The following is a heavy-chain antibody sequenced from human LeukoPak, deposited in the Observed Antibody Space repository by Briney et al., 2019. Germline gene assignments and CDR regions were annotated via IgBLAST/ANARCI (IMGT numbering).Heavy chain of an antibody. J-gene: IGHJ4*02. V-gene: IGHV1-24*01. Sequence: GASVTVSCKVSGYTLTELSMHWVRQAPGKGLEWMGGFDPEDGETIYAQKFQGRVTMTEDTSTDTAYRELSSLRSEDTAVYYCATGRLSNYYFDYWGQGTLVTVSS. CDR2: FDPEDGET. CDR3: ATGRLSNYYFDY. CDR1: GYTLTELS. D-gene: IGHD4-11*01.